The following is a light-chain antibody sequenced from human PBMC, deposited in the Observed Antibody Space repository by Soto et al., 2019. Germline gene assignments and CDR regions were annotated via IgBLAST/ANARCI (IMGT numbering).Light chain of an antibody. Sequence: EIVLTQSPGTLSLSPGERATHSCRASQSVSSSSLVWYQQKRGQAPRLLIHDASSRATGIPDRFSGSGSGTDFTLTISRLEPEDFAVYYCQQYGGSPRTFGQGTKVDIK. V-gene: IGKV3-20*01. CDR1: QSVSSSS. CDR3: QQYGGSPRT. CDR2: DAS. J-gene: IGKJ1*01.